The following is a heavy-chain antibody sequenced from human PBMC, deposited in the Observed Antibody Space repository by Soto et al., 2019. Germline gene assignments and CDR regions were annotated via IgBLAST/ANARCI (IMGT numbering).Heavy chain of an antibody. Sequence: GGSLRLSCTTSGFSFGDYAMTWFRQAPGKGLEWVGFIRSKASGGTTEYAASVKGRFTISRDDSKSIAYLQMNSLKTEDTAVYYCTRDKIYYDSSGPKYAYDIWGQGTMVTVSS. CDR1: GFSFGDYA. CDR2: IRSKASGGTT. D-gene: IGHD3-22*01. V-gene: IGHV3-49*03. CDR3: TRDKIYYDSSGPKYAYDI. J-gene: IGHJ3*02.